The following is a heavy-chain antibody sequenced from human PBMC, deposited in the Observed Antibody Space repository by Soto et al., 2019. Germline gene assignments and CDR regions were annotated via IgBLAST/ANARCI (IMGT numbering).Heavy chain of an antibody. D-gene: IGHD6-19*01. Sequence: EVQLVESGGGLVQPGGSLRLSCAASGFTFSSYEMNWVRQAPGKGLEWVSYISSSGSTIYYADSVKGRFTISRDNAKNSVYLQRNSLRAEATAVYYWARGQYSSGGGYFDYWGQETLVTVSS. CDR1: GFTFSSYE. CDR2: ISSSGSTI. CDR3: ARGQYSSGGGYFDY. J-gene: IGHJ4*02. V-gene: IGHV3-48*03.